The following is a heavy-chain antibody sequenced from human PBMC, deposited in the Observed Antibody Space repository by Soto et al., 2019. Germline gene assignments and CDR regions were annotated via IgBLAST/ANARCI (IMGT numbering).Heavy chain of an antibody. CDR3: ARDRYSSSWYNYYYGMDV. Sequence: ASVKVSCKASGYTFTGYYMHWVRQAPGQGLEWMGWINPNSGGTSYAQKFQGRVTMTRDTSISTAYMELSRLRSDDTAVYYCARDRYSSSWYNYYYGMDVWGQGTTVTVSS. J-gene: IGHJ6*02. V-gene: IGHV1-2*02. CDR2: INPNSGGT. CDR1: GYTFTGYY. D-gene: IGHD6-13*01.